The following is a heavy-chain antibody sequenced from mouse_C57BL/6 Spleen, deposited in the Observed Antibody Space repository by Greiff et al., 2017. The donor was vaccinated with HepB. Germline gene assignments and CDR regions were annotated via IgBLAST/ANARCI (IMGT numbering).Heavy chain of an antibody. CDR1: GYTFTDHT. J-gene: IGHJ4*01. V-gene: IGHV1-78*01. D-gene: IGHD6-1*01. CDR3: ARSAGAADYAMDY. Sequence: VKLQESDAELVKPGASVKISCKVSGYTFTDHTIHWMKQRPEQGLEWIGYIYPRDGSTKYNEKFKGKATLTADKSSSTAYMQLNSLTSEDSAVYFCARSAGAADYAMDYWGQGTSVTVSS. CDR2: IYPRDGST.